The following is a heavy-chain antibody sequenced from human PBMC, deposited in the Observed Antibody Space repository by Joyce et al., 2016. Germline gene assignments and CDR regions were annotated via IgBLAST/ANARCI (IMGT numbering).Heavy chain of an antibody. CDR2: IYDSCST. Sequence: QLQLQESGSGLVKPSQTLSLTCAVSGGSISSGGYSWSWIRQPPGKALEWIGFIYDSCSTAYNSSLKSRVAISRDRSKNQFSLKLSSGTAADTAVYFCTRGRDFGDHSFDYWGQGILVTVSS. CDR1: GGSISSGGYS. D-gene: IGHD4-17*01. CDR3: TRGRDFGDHSFDY. V-gene: IGHV4-30-2*01. J-gene: IGHJ4*02.